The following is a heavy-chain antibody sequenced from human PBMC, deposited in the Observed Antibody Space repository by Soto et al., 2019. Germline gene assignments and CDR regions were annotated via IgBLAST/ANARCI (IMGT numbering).Heavy chain of an antibody. J-gene: IGHJ6*02. Sequence: ASVKVSCKASGYTFTGYYMHWVRQAPGQGLEWMGWINPNSGGTNYAQKFQGWVTMTRDTSISTAYMELSRLRSDDTAVYYCPRDRGAHPVFSSSDLCYGMDVWGQGTTVTVSS. D-gene: IGHD3-10*01. CDR1: GYTFTGYY. CDR2: INPNSGGT. CDR3: PRDRGAHPVFSSSDLCYGMDV. V-gene: IGHV1-2*04.